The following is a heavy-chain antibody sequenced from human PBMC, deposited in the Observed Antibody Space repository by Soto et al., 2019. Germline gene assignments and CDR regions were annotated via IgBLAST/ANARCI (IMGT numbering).Heavy chain of an antibody. V-gene: IGHV5-51*01. Sequence: RGESLKISCKGSGYSFTNYWIAWVRQMPGKGLEYMGINYPSDSDTRYSPSFQGQVTISADKSISTAYLQWSSLKASDTAIYYCARHGFYGDYSSNYFDPWGQGTLVTVSS. CDR1: GYSFTNYW. CDR3: ARHGFYGDYSSNYFDP. D-gene: IGHD4-17*01. CDR2: NYPSDSDT. J-gene: IGHJ5*02.